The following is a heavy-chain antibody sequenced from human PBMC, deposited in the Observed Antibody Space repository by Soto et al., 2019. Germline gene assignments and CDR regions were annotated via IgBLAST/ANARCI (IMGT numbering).Heavy chain of an antibody. CDR2: INHSGST. CDR3: ARGYNGDYFDY. Sequence: SETLSLTRAVYGGSFSGYYWSWIRQPPGKGLEWIGEINHSGSTNYNPSLKSRVTISVDTSKNQFSLKLSSVTAADTAVYYCARGYNGDYFDYWGQGTLVTVSS. V-gene: IGHV4-34*01. D-gene: IGHD1-20*01. J-gene: IGHJ4*02. CDR1: GGSFSGYY.